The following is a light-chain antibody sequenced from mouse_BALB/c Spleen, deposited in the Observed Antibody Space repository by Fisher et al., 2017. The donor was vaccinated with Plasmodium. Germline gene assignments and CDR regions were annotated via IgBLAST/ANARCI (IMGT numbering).Light chain of an antibody. CDR3: QQSNSWPYT. CDR1: QSISNY. CDR2: YAS. V-gene: IGKV5-45*01. Sequence: DIVMTQSPATLSVTPGDRVSLSCRASQSISNYLHWYHQKSRESPRLLIKYASQSISGIPSRFSGSGSGTDFTFSINSVEIEDFGMYFCQQSNSWPYTFGGGTKLEIK. J-gene: IGKJ2*01.